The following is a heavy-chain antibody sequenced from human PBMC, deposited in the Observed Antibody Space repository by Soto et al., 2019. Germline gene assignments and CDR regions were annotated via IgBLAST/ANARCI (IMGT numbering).Heavy chain of an antibody. J-gene: IGHJ4*02. Sequence: GGSLRLSCSASGFTFSIYAMHWVRQAPGKGLEYVSSISTNGGSTDYADSVKGRFTISRDNSKNTVYLQMSSLRVEDTAVYYCVKGEYYYDSSGYYPFDFWGQGTLVTVSS. CDR2: ISTNGGST. D-gene: IGHD3-22*01. V-gene: IGHV3-64D*06. CDR3: VKGEYYYDSSGYYPFDF. CDR1: GFTFSIYA.